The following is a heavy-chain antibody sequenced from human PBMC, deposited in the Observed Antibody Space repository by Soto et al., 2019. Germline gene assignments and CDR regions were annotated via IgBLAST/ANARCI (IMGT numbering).Heavy chain of an antibody. CDR2: IYPGDSDT. J-gene: IGHJ4*02. CDR3: ARHPFYDSSGYYPLGPLDY. V-gene: IGHV5-51*01. CDR1: GYSFTSYW. Sequence: PGESLKISCKGSGYSFTSYWIGWVRQMPGKGLEWMGIIYPGDSDTRYSPSFQGQVTISADKSISTAYLQWSSLKASDTAMYYCARHPFYDSSGYYPLGPLDYWGQGTLVTVSS. D-gene: IGHD3-22*01.